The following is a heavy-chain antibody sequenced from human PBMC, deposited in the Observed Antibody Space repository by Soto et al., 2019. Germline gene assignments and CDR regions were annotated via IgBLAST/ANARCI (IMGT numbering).Heavy chain of an antibody. J-gene: IGHJ6*04. CDR2: TYYRSKWYN. CDR3: ARYIGDSGSYYVYYYGMDV. D-gene: IGHD1-26*01. CDR1: GDSVSSNSAA. V-gene: IGHV6-1*01. Sequence: PSQTLSLTCAISGDSVSSNSAAWNWIRQSPSRGLEWLGRTYYRSKWYNDYAVSVKSRITINPDTSKNQFSLQLNSVTPEDTAVYYCARYIGDSGSYYVYYYGMDVWGEGTTVTVSS.